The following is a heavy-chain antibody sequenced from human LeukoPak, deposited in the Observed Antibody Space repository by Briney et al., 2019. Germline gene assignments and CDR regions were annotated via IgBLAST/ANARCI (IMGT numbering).Heavy chain of an antibody. D-gene: IGHD3-10*01. CDR2: MNPNSGNT. CDR1: GYTFTSYD. Sequence: GASVKVSCKASGYTFTSYDINWVRQATGQGLEWMGWMNPNSGNTGYAQKFQARVTMTRNTSISTAYMELSSLRSEDTAVYYCARRTGWFGELYHYYYMDVWGTGTTVTVSS. CDR3: ARRTGWFGELYHYYYMDV. J-gene: IGHJ6*03. V-gene: IGHV1-8*01.